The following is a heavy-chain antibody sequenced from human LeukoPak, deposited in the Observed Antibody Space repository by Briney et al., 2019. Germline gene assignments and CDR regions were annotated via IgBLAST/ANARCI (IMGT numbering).Heavy chain of an antibody. D-gene: IGHD7-27*01. J-gene: IGHJ4*02. V-gene: IGHV4-4*07. Sequence: PSETLSLTCTVSGGSISTYYWNWIRQPGGKGLEWIGRIYTTGTTNYNPSLKGRLTMSVDTSKNQFSLKLSSVTAADTAVYYCARDSGNERLGVYFDYWGQGTLVTVSS. CDR1: GGSISTYY. CDR2: IYTTGTT. CDR3: ARDSGNERLGVYFDY.